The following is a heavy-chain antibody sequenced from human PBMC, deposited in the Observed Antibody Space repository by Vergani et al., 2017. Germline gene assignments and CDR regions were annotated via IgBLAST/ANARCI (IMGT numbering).Heavy chain of an antibody. CDR2: VYWNDDE. CDR3: LRSLCYFDWDGAFDV. CDR1: GFSLTTGGEG. J-gene: IGHJ3*01. Sequence: QITLRESGPTLVKPTQTLTLTCTFSGFSLTTGGEGVGWIRQPPGRALEWLAFVYWNDDERYSPSLKSRVTITKDTSKNEVILRMATMDPVDTATYYCLRSLCYFDWDGAFDVWGPGTMVTVSS. V-gene: IGHV2-5*01. D-gene: IGHD3-9*01.